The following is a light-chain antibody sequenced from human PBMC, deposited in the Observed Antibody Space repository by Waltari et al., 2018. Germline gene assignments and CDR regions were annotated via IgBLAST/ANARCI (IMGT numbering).Light chain of an antibody. J-gene: IGLJ3*02. Sequence: QSVLTQPPSVSAAPGQKVTISCSGSSSNIGNNYVSWYQQLPGTAPKPLIYENNKRPSGFPDRSAGSRSGTSAPLGITGLQTGDEADYYCGTWDGSLSVAHWVFGGGTKLTVL. CDR2: ENN. CDR1: SSNIGNNY. CDR3: GTWDGSLSVAHWV. V-gene: IGLV1-51*02.